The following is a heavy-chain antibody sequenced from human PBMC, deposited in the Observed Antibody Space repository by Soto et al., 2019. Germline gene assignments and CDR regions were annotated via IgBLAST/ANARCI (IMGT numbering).Heavy chain of an antibody. Sequence: EVQLVESGGGLVQPGGSLRLSCAASGFTLSSYSMHWVRQAPGKGLEWVSYISGSGGTIYYADSVKGRFTISRDNAKNSLSVQMNSLRDEDTAVYLCARETVLRSSGWSYYFDFWGQGTRVTVSS. CDR2: ISGSGGTI. V-gene: IGHV3-48*02. CDR1: GFTLSSYS. D-gene: IGHD6-19*01. J-gene: IGHJ4*02. CDR3: ARETVLRSSGWSYYFDF.